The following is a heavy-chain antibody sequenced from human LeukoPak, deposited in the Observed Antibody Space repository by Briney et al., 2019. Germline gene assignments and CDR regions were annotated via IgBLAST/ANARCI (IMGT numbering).Heavy chain of an antibody. CDR2: IIPILGIA. V-gene: IGHV1-69*04. CDR3: ARGDVAAAGTRNYYYYGMDV. J-gene: IGHJ6*02. D-gene: IGHD6-13*01. CDR1: GGTFSSYA. Sequence: SVNLSCKASGGTFSSYAISWVRQAPGQGLEGMGRIIPILGIANYAQKFQGRVTITADKSTSTAYMELSSLRSEDTAVYYCARGDVAAAGTRNYYYYGMDVWGQGTTVTVSS.